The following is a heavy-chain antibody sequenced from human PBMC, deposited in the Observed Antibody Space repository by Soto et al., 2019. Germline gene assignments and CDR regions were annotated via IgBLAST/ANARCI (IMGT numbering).Heavy chain of an antibody. Sequence: PGESLKISCNGSGYSFTSYWISWVRQMPGKGLEWMGRIDPSDSYTNYSPSFQGHVTISADKSISTAYLQWSSLKASDTAMYYCAVFSYGDYLRYYYGMDVWGQGTTVTVSS. CDR1: GYSFTSYW. D-gene: IGHD4-17*01. J-gene: IGHJ6*02. V-gene: IGHV5-10-1*01. CDR3: AVFSYGDYLRYYYGMDV. CDR2: IDPSDSYT.